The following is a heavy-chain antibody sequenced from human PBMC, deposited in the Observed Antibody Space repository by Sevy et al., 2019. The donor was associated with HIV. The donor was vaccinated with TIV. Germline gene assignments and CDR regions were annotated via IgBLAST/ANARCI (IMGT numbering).Heavy chain of an antibody. CDR3: ARDHDSSGYSTPPFDY. Sequence: GGSLRLSCAASGFTFSSYSMNWVRQAPGKGLEWVSSISSSSSYIYYADSVKGRSTISRDNAKNSLYLQMNSLRAEDTAVYYCARDHDSSGYSTPPFDYWGQGTLVTVSS. V-gene: IGHV3-21*01. CDR2: ISSSSSYI. J-gene: IGHJ4*02. CDR1: GFTFSSYS. D-gene: IGHD3-22*01.